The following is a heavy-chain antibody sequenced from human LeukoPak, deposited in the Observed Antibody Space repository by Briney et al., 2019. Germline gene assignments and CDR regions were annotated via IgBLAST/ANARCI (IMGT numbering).Heavy chain of an antibody. V-gene: IGHV4-34*01. CDR3: ARAHRYGGYLDY. J-gene: IGHJ4*02. CDR1: GVSFSGYY. Sequence: SETLSLTCAVYGVSFSGYYWSWIRQPPGKGLEWIGEINHSGSTNYNPSLESRVTISVDTSKNHFSLMVSSVTAADTAVYYCARAHRYGGYLDYWGQGTLVTVSA. D-gene: IGHD5-18*01. CDR2: INHSGST.